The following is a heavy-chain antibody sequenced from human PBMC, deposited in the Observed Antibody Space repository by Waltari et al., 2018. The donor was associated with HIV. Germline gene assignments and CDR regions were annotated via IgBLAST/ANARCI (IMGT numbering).Heavy chain of an antibody. J-gene: IGHJ4*02. V-gene: IGHV3-30*03. Sequence: VQLVESGGGVVRPGRCLRLCCGASGIHFLNSNGMPWVRLAPGKGLEWVATISYDSTTLYDADSVKGRFTISRDNSKNTLYLQMNSLKSEDTAVYYCTTGLGKTDDDVWGQGTLVTVSS. CDR2: ISYDSTTL. CDR1: GIHFLNSNG. CDR3: TTGLGKTDDDV. D-gene: IGHD3-16*01.